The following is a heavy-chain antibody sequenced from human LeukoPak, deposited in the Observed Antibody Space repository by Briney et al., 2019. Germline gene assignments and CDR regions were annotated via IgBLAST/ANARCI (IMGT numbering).Heavy chain of an antibody. CDR3: ARGGSSSWYGDC. CDR1: GFAFSSYW. D-gene: IGHD6-13*01. CDR2: ISSDGRNE. J-gene: IGHJ4*02. V-gene: IGHV3-30*03. Sequence: GGSLRLSCAASGFAFSSYWMSWVRQAPGKGLEWVAVISSDGRNEYYADSVKGRFTISRDNSKNTLYLQMNSLRPEDTAVYYCARGGSSSWYGDCWGRGTLVTVSS.